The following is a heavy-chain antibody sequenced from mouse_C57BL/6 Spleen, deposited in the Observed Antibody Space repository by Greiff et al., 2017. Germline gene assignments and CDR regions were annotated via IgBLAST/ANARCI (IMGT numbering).Heavy chain of an antibody. CDR2: ISYDGSN. V-gene: IGHV3-6*01. CDR3: ARGPYDDYDPYLDY. J-gene: IGHJ2*01. Sequence: EVKLMESGPGLVKPSQSLSLTCSVTGYSITSGYYWNWIRQFPGNKLEWMGYISYDGSNNYNPSLKNRISITRDTSKNQFFLKLNSVTTEDTATYYCARGPYDDYDPYLDYWGQGTTLTVSS. CDR1: GYSITSGYY. D-gene: IGHD2-4*01.